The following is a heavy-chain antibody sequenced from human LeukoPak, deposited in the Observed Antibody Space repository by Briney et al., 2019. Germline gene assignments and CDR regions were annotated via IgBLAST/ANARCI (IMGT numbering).Heavy chain of an antibody. CDR1: GFTFSTSL. CDR2: INPDGSRT. J-gene: IGHJ4*02. V-gene: IGHV3-7*01. CDR3: VRDRAYDAFDY. D-gene: IGHD5-12*01. Sequence: GGSLRLSCVASGFTFSTSLMAWVRPAPGKGLQWLGNINPDGSRTDYVASVKDRFTISRDNAENSLFLQMNSLREEDTAVYYCVRDRAYDAFDYWGRGTLLTVSS.